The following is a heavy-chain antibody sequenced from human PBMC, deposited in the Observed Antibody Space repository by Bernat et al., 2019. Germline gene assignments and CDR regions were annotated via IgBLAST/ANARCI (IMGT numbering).Heavy chain of an antibody. J-gene: IGHJ2*01. CDR2: IISSGSTI. V-gene: IGHV3-11*01. CDR3: AREAIVDPSVVWAYYFDL. CDR1: GFTFSDYY. D-gene: IGHD2-15*01. Sequence: AASGFTFSDYYMSWIRQAPGKWLEWFSYIISSGSTIYYADSVKGRFTISRDNAKNSLYLQMNSLRAEDTAVYYCAREAIVDPSVVWAYYFDLWGRG.